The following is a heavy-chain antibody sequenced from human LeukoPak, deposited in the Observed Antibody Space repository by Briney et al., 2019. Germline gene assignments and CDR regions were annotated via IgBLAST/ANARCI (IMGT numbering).Heavy chain of an antibody. J-gene: IGHJ3*02. D-gene: IGHD3-22*01. CDR2: IYYSGST. CDR3: ASRLNYYDSSGYYPNDAFDI. Sequence: SETLSLTCTVSGGSISSYYWSWIRHPPGKGLEWIGYIYYSGSTNYNPSLKSRVTISVDTSKNQFSLKLSSVTAADTAVYYCASRLNYYDSSGYYPNDAFDIWGQGTMVTVSS. CDR1: GGSISSYY. V-gene: IGHV4-59*08.